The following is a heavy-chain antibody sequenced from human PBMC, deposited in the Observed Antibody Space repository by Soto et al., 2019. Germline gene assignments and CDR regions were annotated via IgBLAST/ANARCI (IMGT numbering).Heavy chain of an antibody. D-gene: IGHD3-9*01. Sequence: GGSLRLSCAASGFTFSSYAMHRVRQAPGKGLEWVAVISYDGSNKYYADSVKGRFTISRDNSKNTLYLQMNSLRAEDTAVYYCARDHDWSLDYWGQGTLVTVSS. V-gene: IGHV3-30-3*01. CDR2: ISYDGSNK. CDR1: GFTFSSYA. J-gene: IGHJ4*02. CDR3: ARDHDWSLDY.